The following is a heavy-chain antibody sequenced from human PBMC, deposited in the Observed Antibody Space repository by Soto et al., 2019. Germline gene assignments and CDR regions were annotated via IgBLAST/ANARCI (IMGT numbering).Heavy chain of an antibody. CDR2: MNPNSGNT. V-gene: IGHV1-8*01. CDR3: ASPARNYDFWSGYSFDI. J-gene: IGHJ3*02. D-gene: IGHD3-3*01. Sequence: QVQLVQSGAEVKKPGASVKVSCKASGYTFTSYDINWVRQATGQGLERMGWMNPNSGNTGYAQKFQGRVTMTRNTSISTAYRELSSLISEDTAVYYCASPARNYDFWSGYSFDIWGQGTMVTVSS. CDR1: GYTFTSYD.